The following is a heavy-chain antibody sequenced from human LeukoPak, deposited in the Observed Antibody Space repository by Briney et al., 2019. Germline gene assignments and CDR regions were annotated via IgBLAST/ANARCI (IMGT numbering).Heavy chain of an antibody. J-gene: IGHJ2*01. CDR1: GFTFDDYA. CDR2: ISWSSGSI. Sequence: GGSLRLSCAASGFTFDDYAMHWVRQAPGKGLEWVSGISWSSGSIGYADSVKGRFTISRDNAKNSLYLQMNSLRAEDMALYYCAKAQGGSGWYGPNWYFDLWGRGTLVTVSS. CDR3: AKAQGGSGWYGPNWYFDL. D-gene: IGHD6-19*01. V-gene: IGHV3-9*03.